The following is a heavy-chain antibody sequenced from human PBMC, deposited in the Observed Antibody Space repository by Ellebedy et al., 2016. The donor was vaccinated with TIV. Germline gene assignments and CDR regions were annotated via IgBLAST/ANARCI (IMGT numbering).Heavy chain of an antibody. V-gene: IGHV4-39*01. Sequence: MPSETLSLTCTVSGGSVSTTRYYWACIRQPPGEGLEWIGSVFYSGSPYYNPSFKSRVTLSADTSKNQFSLNMRAVTAADTAVYYCARIDPWQPIDDWGQGILVTVSS. CDR1: GGSVSTTRYY. J-gene: IGHJ4*02. CDR3: ARIDPWQPIDD. D-gene: IGHD2-21*01. CDR2: VFYSGSP.